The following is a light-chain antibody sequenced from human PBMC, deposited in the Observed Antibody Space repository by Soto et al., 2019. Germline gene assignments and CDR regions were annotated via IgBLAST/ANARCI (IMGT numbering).Light chain of an antibody. CDR3: HQYASSTWT. Sequence: EIVLTQSPGPLSLSPGARSTLSCRASQSVSSTYLAWYQQKPGQAPRLLIYDASTRAAGIPDRFSGSGSGTDFTLPIIRLEAEDFAVYYCHQYASSTWTFGQGAKVEIK. CDR1: QSVSSTY. V-gene: IGKV3-20*01. J-gene: IGKJ1*01. CDR2: DAS.